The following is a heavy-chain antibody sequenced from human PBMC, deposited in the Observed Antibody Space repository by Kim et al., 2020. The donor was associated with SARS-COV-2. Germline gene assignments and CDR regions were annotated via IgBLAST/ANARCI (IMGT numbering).Heavy chain of an antibody. V-gene: IGHV3-23*01. D-gene: IGHD3-10*01. J-gene: IGHJ4*02. Sequence: GGSLRLSCAASGFTFTTYGMSWARQAPGKGLEWVSGIRASGGTAYYADSVKGRFTISRDNSKNTLYLQMNSLRVEDTAVYYCANGVSPDYWGRGTLVTVSS. CDR3: ANGVSPDY. CDR2: IRASGGTA. CDR1: GFTFTTYG.